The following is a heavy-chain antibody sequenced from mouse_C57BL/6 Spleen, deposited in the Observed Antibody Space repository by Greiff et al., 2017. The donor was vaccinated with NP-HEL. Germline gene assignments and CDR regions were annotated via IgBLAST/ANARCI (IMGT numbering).Heavy chain of an antibody. CDR1: GFTFSSYA. J-gene: IGHJ3*01. Sequence: DVMLVESGGGLVKPGGSLKLSCAASGFTFSSYAMSWVRQTPEKRLEWVATISDGGSYTYYPDNVKGRFTISRDNAKNNLYLQMSHLKSEDTAMYYCARDGYDYDGFAYWGQGTLVTVSA. CDR3: ARDGYDYDGFAY. D-gene: IGHD2-4*01. CDR2: ISDGGSYT. V-gene: IGHV5-4*01.